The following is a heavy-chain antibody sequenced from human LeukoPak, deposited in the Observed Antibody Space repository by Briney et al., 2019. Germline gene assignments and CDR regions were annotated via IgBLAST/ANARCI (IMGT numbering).Heavy chain of an antibody. CDR3: AKYYYGSGSYRMNYFDY. CDR2: ISYDGSNK. CDR1: GFTFSEYG. D-gene: IGHD3-10*01. J-gene: IGHJ4*02. V-gene: IGHV3-33*05. Sequence: GRSLRLSCAASGFTFSEYGMHWVRQAPGKGLEWVAVISYDGSNKYYADSVKGRFTISRDNSKNTLYLQMNSLRAEDTAVYYCAKYYYGSGSYRMNYFDYWGQGTLVTVSS.